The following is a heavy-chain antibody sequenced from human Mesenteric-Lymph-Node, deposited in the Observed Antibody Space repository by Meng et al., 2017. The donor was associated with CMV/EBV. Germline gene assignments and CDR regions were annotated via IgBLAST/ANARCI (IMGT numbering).Heavy chain of an antibody. D-gene: IGHD1-26*01. Sequence: GESLKISCAASGFPLSTYWMYWVRQTPGKGLVWVSRIGPDGSFTNYADSVKGRFTISRDNAKNTLYLQMNGLRAEDTAVYYCARIRQRVGATNDAFEIWGQGTMVTVSS. J-gene: IGHJ3*02. CDR1: GFPLSTYW. CDR3: ARIRQRVGATNDAFEI. CDR2: IGPDGSFT. V-gene: IGHV3-74*01.